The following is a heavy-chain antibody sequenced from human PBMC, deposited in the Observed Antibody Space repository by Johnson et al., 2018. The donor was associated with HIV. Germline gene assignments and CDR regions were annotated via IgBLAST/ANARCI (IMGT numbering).Heavy chain of an antibody. D-gene: IGHD7-27*01. J-gene: IGHJ3*02. V-gene: IGHV3-30*04. CDR1: GFTFSSYA. Sequence: QVLLVESGGGLVEPGGSLRLSCAASGFTFSSYAMHWVRQAPGKGLEWVAVISYDGSNKYYADSVKGRFTISRDNSKNTLYLQMNSLRAEDTAVYYCASDWGSRHAFDIWGQGTMVTVSS. CDR3: ASDWGSRHAFDI. CDR2: ISYDGSNK.